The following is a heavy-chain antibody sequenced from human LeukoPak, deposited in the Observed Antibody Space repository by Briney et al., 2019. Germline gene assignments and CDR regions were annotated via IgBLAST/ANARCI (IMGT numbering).Heavy chain of an antibody. D-gene: IGHD1-26*01. V-gene: IGHV3-23*01. J-gene: IGHJ3*01. CDR1: GFTFANYA. CDR3: AKALIGGTYSAFDV. CDR2: ISDDGYST. Sequence: GGSLRLSCAASGFTFANYAMSWVRQTPGKGLDWVSTISDDGYSTYYADSMKGRFTIFRDNSKNTLWLQMNRLRAEDTAIFYCAKALIGGTYSAFDVWGQGTMVTVSS.